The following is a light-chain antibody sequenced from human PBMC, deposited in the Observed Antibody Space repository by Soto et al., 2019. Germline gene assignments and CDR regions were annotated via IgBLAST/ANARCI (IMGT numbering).Light chain of an antibody. CDR1: QSVATSQ. CDR3: KQFASSPRT. V-gene: IGKV3-20*01. Sequence: EIVLTQSPGTLSLSPGERATLFCRASQSVATSQVAWYQQKPGQAPRLLIGASSRATGVPDRFIASGSGKDFTLTISRLEPEDFAVYYCKQFASSPRTFGRGTKVDIK. CDR2: GAS. J-gene: IGKJ1*01.